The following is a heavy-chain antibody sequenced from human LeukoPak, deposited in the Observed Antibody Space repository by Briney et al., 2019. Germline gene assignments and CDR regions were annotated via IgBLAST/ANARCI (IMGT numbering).Heavy chain of an antibody. CDR3: VKGGRRAFYYNSATYYFDS. Sequence: PDRSLRLSCATSGFTFHDYAMQWVRQPPGKGLEWVSGISWNSGRIDYADSVKGRFTISRDNAEKSLYLQMDTLTPDDTAFYFCVKGGRRAFYYNSATYYFDSWGHGTLVTVSS. CDR1: GFTFHDYA. V-gene: IGHV3-9*01. J-gene: IGHJ4*01. CDR2: ISWNSGRI. D-gene: IGHD1-1*01.